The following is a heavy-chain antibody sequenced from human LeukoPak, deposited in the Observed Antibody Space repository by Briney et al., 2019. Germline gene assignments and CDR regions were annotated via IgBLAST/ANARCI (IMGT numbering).Heavy chain of an antibody. CDR2: IIPILGIA. D-gene: IGHD2-2*02. CDR3: AREGAYCSSTSCYTGEESALDP. J-gene: IGHJ5*02. CDR1: GGTFSSYT. Sequence: SVKVSCKASGGTFSSYTISWVRQAPGQGLEWMGRIIPILGIANYAQKFQGRVTITADKSTSTAYMELSSLRSEDTAVYYCAREGAYCSSTSCYTGEESALDPWGQGTLVTVSS. V-gene: IGHV1-69*04.